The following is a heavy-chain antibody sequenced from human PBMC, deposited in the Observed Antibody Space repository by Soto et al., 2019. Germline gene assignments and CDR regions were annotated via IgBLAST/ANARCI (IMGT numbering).Heavy chain of an antibody. CDR3: ARPAAGYCSSTSCSQFDY. Sequence: ASVKVSCKASGYTFTSYGISWVRQAPGQGLEWMGWISAYNGNTNYAQKLQGRVTMTTDTSTSTAYMELRSLRSDDTAVYYCARPAAGYCSSTSCSQFDYWGQGTLVTVSS. CDR2: ISAYNGNT. V-gene: IGHV1-18*01. J-gene: IGHJ4*02. D-gene: IGHD2-2*01. CDR1: GYTFTSYG.